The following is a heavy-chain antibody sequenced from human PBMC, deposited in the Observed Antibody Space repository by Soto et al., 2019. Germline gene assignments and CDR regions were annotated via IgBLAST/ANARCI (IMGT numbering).Heavy chain of an antibody. J-gene: IGHJ4*02. Sequence: EVPLVESGGGLVKPGGSLRLSCAASGFTFSSYSMNWVRQAPGKGLEWVSSISSSSSYIYYADSVKGRFTISRDNAENSLYLQMNSLRAEDTAVYYCAREGFDSSGYYRGLDYWGQGTLVTVSS. CDR1: GFTFSSYS. V-gene: IGHV3-21*01. CDR2: ISSSSSYI. CDR3: AREGFDSSGYYRGLDY. D-gene: IGHD3-22*01.